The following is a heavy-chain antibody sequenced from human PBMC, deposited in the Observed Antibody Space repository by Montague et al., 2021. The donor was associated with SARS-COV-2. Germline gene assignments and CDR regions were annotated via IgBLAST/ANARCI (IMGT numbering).Heavy chain of an antibody. Sequence: SETLSLTCTVSGDSISHSSYYWGWIRQPPGKGLEWIGCIYYSGSTYSNPSLKSRVTISVDTSKNQVSLTLNSVTAADSAVYYCARVRQWLVPLDYWGQGTLVTVSS. CDR1: GDSISHSSYY. V-gene: IGHV4-39*07. CDR3: ARVRQWLVPLDY. D-gene: IGHD6-19*01. J-gene: IGHJ4*02. CDR2: IYYSGST.